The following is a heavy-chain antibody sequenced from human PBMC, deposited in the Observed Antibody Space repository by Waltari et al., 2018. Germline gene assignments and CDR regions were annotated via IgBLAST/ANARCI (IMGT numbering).Heavy chain of an antibody. Sequence: QVQLVQSGAEVKKPGASVTVSCKASGYTFTGYYMHRVRQAPGQGLEWMGRINPNSGGTNYAQKFQGRVPMTRDTSISTAYMELSRLRSDDTAVYYCARLSSSSWYFDYWGQGTLVTVSS. CDR1: GYTFTGYY. V-gene: IGHV1-2*06. CDR2: INPNSGGT. CDR3: ARLSSSSWYFDY. D-gene: IGHD6-13*01. J-gene: IGHJ4*02.